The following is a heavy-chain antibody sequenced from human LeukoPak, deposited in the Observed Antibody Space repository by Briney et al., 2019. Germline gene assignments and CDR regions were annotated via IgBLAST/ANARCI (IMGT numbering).Heavy chain of an antibody. Sequence: GGSLRLSCAASGFTFSSYSMNWVRQAPGKGLEWVSSISSSSSYIYYADSVKGRFTISRDNAKNSLYLQMNSLRAEDTAVYHCAKGESGYDSYFDYWGQGTLVTVSS. V-gene: IGHV3-21*04. J-gene: IGHJ4*02. CDR1: GFTFSSYS. D-gene: IGHD5-12*01. CDR3: AKGESGYDSYFDY. CDR2: ISSSSSYI.